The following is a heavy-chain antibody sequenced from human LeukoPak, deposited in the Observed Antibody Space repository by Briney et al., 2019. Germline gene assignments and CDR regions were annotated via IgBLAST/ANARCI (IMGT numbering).Heavy chain of an antibody. CDR2: INPSGGST. CDR3: ARFFGGRYGDYEFDY. Sequence: SSVKVSCKASGYTFTSYYMHWVRQAPGQGLEWLGVINPSGGSTSYAQKFQGRVTMTRDTSTSTVYMELSSLRSDDTAVYYCARFFGGRYGDYEFDYWGQGTLVTVSS. V-gene: IGHV1-46*01. CDR1: GYTFTSYY. D-gene: IGHD4-17*01. J-gene: IGHJ4*02.